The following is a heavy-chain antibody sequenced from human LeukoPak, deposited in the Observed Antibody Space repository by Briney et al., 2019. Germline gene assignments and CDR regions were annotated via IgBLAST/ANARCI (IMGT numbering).Heavy chain of an antibody. CDR2: MNPNSGNT. CDR1: GYTFTSYD. V-gene: IGHV1-8*01. J-gene: IGHJ4*02. CDR3: ARRLAAAGYLPDY. D-gene: IGHD6-13*01. Sequence: VASVKVSCKASGYTFTSYDINWVRQAPGQGLEWMGWMNPNSGNTGYAQRFQGRVTMTRDTSISTAYMELSSLRSEDTAVYYCARRLAAAGYLPDYWGLGTLVTVSS.